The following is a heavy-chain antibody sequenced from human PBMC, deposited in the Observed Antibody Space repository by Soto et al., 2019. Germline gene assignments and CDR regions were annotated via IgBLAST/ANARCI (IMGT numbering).Heavy chain of an antibody. CDR1: GGSFSGYY. CDR2: INHSGST. D-gene: IGHD1-26*01. V-gene: IGHV4-34*01. CDR3: ARRPQSGSLDY. Sequence: PSETLSLTCAVYGGSFSGYYWSWIRQPPGKGLEWIGEINHSGSTNYNPSLKSRVTISVDTSKNQFSLKLSSVTAADTAVYYCARRPQSGSLDYWGQGTLVTVSS. J-gene: IGHJ4*02.